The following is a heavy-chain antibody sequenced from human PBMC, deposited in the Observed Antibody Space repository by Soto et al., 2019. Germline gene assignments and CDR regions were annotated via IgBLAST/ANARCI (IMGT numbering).Heavy chain of an antibody. Sequence: PGGSLRLSCAASGFTFSNYAMSWVRQAPGKGLEWVSAISASVGSTYYTDSVKGRFTISRDNSKNTLYLQMNSLRAEDTAVYYCAKGGQSYDYWGQGTLVTAPQ. D-gene: IGHD3-10*01. CDR1: GFTFSNYA. V-gene: IGHV3-23*01. CDR3: AKGGQSYDY. J-gene: IGHJ4*02. CDR2: ISASVGST.